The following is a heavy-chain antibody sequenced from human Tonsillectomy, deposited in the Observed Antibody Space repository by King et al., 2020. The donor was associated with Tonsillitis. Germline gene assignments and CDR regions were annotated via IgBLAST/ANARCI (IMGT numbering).Heavy chain of an antibody. Sequence: VQLVESGGDLVQPGGSLRLSCAASGYTFSIYALSWVRQAPGKGLEWVSDINGSGGGTYYGVSVKGRLTISRDNSENTLYLQMNSLRADDTAVYYCARANPTFWSGYYRYMDVWGKGTTVTVSS. J-gene: IGHJ6*03. CDR3: ARANPTFWSGYYRYMDV. CDR1: GYTFSIYA. V-gene: IGHV3-23*04. D-gene: IGHD3-3*01. CDR2: INGSGGGT.